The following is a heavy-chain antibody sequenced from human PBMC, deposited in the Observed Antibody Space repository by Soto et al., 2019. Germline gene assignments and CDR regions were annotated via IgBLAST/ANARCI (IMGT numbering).Heavy chain of an antibody. J-gene: IGHJ4*02. Sequence: EVQLVESGGGLVQPGGSLRLSCAASGFTVSSNYMSWVRQAPGKGLEWVSVIYSGGSTYYADSVKGRFTISRDNSKNTLYLQMNSLRAEDTAVYYRARDQSGGYRFGYWGQGTLVTVSS. CDR3: ARDQSGGYRFGY. CDR2: IYSGGST. V-gene: IGHV3-66*01. CDR1: GFTVSSNY. D-gene: IGHD2-15*01.